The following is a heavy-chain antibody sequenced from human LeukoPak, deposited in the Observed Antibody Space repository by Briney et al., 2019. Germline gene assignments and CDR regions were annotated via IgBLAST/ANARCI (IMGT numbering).Heavy chain of an antibody. V-gene: IGHV4-39*07. J-gene: IGHJ2*01. CDR2: IYYSGST. Sequence: SEILSLTCTVSGGSISSSSYYWGWIRQPPGKGLEWIGSIYYSGSTNYNPSLKSRVTISVDTSKNQFSLKLSSVTAADTAVYYCARFSGQGYCSSTSCYAHWYFDLWGRGTLVTVSS. D-gene: IGHD2-2*01. CDR3: ARFSGQGYCSSTSCYAHWYFDL. CDR1: GGSISSSSYY.